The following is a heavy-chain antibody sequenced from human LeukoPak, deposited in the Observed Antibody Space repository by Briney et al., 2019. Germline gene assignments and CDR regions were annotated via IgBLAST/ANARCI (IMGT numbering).Heavy chain of an antibody. CDR3: VRDLGGRSGH. V-gene: IGHV3-74*01. J-gene: IGHJ4*02. Sequence: GGSLRLACAASGFTFSSNWMHWVRQAPGKGLVWVSRSNEDGSTTNYADSVKGRFTISRDNAKNTLYLQMNSLTAEDTAVYYCVRDLGGRSGHWGQGTLVTVSS. CDR1: GFTFSSNW. CDR2: SNEDGSTT. D-gene: IGHD1-26*01.